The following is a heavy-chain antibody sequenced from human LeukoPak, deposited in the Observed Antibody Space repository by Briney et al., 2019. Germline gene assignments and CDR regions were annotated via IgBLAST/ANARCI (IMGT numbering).Heavy chain of an antibody. CDR1: GGSISSYY. D-gene: IGHD6-13*01. V-gene: IGHV4-59*01. J-gene: IGHJ4*02. CDR3: ARARTGSSWHAY. CDR2: IYYSGST. Sequence: SETVSLTCTVSGGSISSYYWSWIRQPPGKGLEWIGYIYYSGSTNYNPSLKSRVTMSVDTSKNQFSLKLSSVTAADTAVYFCARARTGSSWHAYWGQGTLVTVSS.